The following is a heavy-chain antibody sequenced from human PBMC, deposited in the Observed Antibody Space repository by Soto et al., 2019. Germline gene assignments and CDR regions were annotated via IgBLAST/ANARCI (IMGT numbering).Heavy chain of an antibody. Sequence: GASVKVSCKASGGTFSSYAISWVRQAPGQGLEWMGGIIPIFGTANYAQKFQGRVTITADESTSTAYMELSSLRSEDTAVYYCARDRVVLPGDYYYGMDVWGQGTTVTVSS. CDR2: IIPIFGTA. D-gene: IGHD3-10*01. V-gene: IGHV1-69*13. CDR1: GGTFSSYA. CDR3: ARDRVVLPGDYYYGMDV. J-gene: IGHJ6*02.